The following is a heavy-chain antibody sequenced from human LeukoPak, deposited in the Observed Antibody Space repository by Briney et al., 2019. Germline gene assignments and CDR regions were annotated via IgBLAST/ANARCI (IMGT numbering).Heavy chain of an antibody. CDR1: GFTFSSYG. CDR3: ARDPVAGATKPTFDY. CDR2: ISYDGSNK. D-gene: IGHD1-26*01. J-gene: IGHJ4*02. Sequence: PGGSLRLSCAASGFTFSSYGMHWVRQAPGKGLEWVAVISYDGSNKYYADSVKGRFTISRDNSKNTLYLQMNSLRAEDTAVYYCARDPVAGATKPTFDYWGQGTLVTVSS. V-gene: IGHV3-30*19.